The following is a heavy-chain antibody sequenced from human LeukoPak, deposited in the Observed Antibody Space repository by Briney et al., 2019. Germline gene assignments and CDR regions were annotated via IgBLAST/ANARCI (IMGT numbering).Heavy chain of an antibody. CDR1: GFTFSSYN. V-gene: IGHV3-21*06. Sequence: GGSLRLSCAASGFTFSSYNMNWVRQAPGKGPEWVSSITSSSSYIYYADSVKGRFTISRDNDKNSLYLQMDSLRVEDTAVYYCARDPYSGSYGPYYYYYMDVWGEGTTVTISS. CDR2: ITSSSSYI. D-gene: IGHD1-26*01. CDR3: ARDPYSGSYGPYYYYYMDV. J-gene: IGHJ6*03.